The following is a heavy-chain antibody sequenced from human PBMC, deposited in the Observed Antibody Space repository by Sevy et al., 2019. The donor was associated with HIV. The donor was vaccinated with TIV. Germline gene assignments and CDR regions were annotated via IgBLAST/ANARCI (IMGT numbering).Heavy chain of an antibody. CDR3: ARGGWGSSGDYGGNSVPGRYYYYYGMGV. V-gene: IGHV3-30*04. CDR1: GFTFSSYA. Sequence: GGSLRLSCAASGFTFSSYAMHWVRQAPGTGLEWVAVISYDGSNKYYADSVKGRFTISRDNSKNTLYLQMNSLRAEDTAVYYCARGGWGSSGDYGGNSVPGRYYYYYGMGVWGQGTTVTVSS. J-gene: IGHJ6*02. CDR2: ISYDGSNK. D-gene: IGHD4-17*01.